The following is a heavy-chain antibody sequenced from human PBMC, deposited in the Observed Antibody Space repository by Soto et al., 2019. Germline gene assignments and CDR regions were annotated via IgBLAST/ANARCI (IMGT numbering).Heavy chain of an antibody. CDR3: ARDYYGSWSYYKLDY. CDR2: INAGNGNT. CDR1: GYTFTSYA. V-gene: IGHV1-3*01. Sequence: QVQLVQSGAEVKKPGASVKVSCKASGYTFTSYAMHWVRQAPGQRLEWMGWINAGNGNTKYSQKFQGRVTITRDTSASTAYMELSSLRSEDTAVYYCARDYYGSWSYYKLDYWGQGTLVTVSS. D-gene: IGHD3-10*01. J-gene: IGHJ4*02.